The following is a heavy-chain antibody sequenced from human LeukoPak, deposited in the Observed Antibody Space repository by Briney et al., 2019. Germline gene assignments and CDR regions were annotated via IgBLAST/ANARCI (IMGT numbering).Heavy chain of an antibody. CDR2: IRSSSSYI. CDR3: ARGGDDYYYYMGV. CDR1: GFTFSSYS. J-gene: IGHJ6*03. Sequence: PGGSLRLSCAASGFTFSSYSMNWVRQAPGKGLEWVSSIRSSSSYIYYADSVKGRFTISRDNAKNPLYLQLNSLRAEDTAVYYCARGGDDYYYYMGVWGKGTTVTISS. D-gene: IGHD3-16*01. V-gene: IGHV3-21*01.